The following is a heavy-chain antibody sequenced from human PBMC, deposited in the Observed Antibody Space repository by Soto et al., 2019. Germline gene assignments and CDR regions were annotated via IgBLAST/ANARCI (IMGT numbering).Heavy chain of an antibody. J-gene: IGHJ5*02. CDR1: GFTFSSYS. CDR2: ISTGTI. CDR3: ARGGLSSNWLNWFDP. V-gene: IGHV3-48*01. D-gene: IGHD6-13*01. Sequence: PGGSLRLSCAASGFTFSSYSMNWVRQSPGKGLEWVSSISTGTIFYADSVKGRFTISRDNAKNSLYLQMNSLRAEDTAVYYCARGGLSSNWLNWFDPWGQGTLVTVSS.